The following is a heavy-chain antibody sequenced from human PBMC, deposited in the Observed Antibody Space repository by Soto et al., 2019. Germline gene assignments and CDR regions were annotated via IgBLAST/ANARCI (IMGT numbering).Heavy chain of an antibody. CDR2: ISSSSSYI. CDR3: ARDLEADCSGGSCYSPDAFDI. V-gene: IGHV3-21*01. CDR1: GLTFSSYS. D-gene: IGHD2-15*01. Sequence: PGGCLRLSCAASGLTFSSYSMNGVRQAKRKGLEWVSSISSSSSYIYYADSVKGRFTISRDNAKNSLYLQMNSLRAEDTAVYYCARDLEADCSGGSCYSPDAFDIWGQGTMVTVSS. J-gene: IGHJ3*02.